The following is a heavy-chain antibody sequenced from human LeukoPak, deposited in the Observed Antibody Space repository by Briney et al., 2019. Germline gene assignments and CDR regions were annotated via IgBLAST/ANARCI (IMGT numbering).Heavy chain of an antibody. CDR3: AKSVTADP. J-gene: IGHJ5*02. CDR2: ISSDGSTT. D-gene: IGHD4-23*01. V-gene: IGHV3-74*01. CDR1: GFTFSNYW. Sequence: GGSLRLSCAASGFTFSNYWMHWVRQAPGKGLVWVSHISSDGSTTTYADSVKGRFAISRDNSKNTLYLQMNSLRAEDTAVYYCAKSVTADPWGQGTLVTVSS.